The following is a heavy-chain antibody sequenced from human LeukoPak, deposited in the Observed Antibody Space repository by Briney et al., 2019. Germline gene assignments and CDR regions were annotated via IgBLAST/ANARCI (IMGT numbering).Heavy chain of an antibody. CDR2: IYYSGST. V-gene: IGHV4-59*08. D-gene: IGHD5-18*01. CDR1: GGSISSYY. J-gene: IGHJ4*02. Sequence: PPETLSLTCTVSGGSISSYYWSWIRQPPGKGLEWIGYIYYSGSTNYNPSLKSRVTISVDTSRNQFSLKLSSVTAADTALYYCARLHTAMLYFDYWGQGTLVTVSP. CDR3: ARLHTAMLYFDY.